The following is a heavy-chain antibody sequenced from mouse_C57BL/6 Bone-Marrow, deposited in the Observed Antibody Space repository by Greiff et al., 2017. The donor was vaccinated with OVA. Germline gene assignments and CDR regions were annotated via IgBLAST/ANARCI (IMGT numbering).Heavy chain of an antibody. Sequence: EVQLQQSGPELVKPGASVKIPCKASGYTFTDYNMDWVKQSHGKSLEWIGDINPNNGGTIYNQKFKGKATLTVDKSSSTAYMELRSLTSEDTAVYYCARKEARGLQDFDYWGQGTTLTVSS. CDR2: INPNNGGT. V-gene: IGHV1-18*01. D-gene: IGHD3-1*01. CDR3: ARKEARGLQDFDY. CDR1: GYTFTDYN. J-gene: IGHJ2*01.